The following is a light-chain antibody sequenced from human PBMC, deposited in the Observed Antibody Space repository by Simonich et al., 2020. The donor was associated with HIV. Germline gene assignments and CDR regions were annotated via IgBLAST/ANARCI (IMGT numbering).Light chain of an antibody. CDR1: QGISNS. CDR2: AAS. Sequence: DIQMTQSPSSLSASVGDRVTIPCRASQGISNSLAWYQRKPGKAPKLLLYAASRLESGVPSRFSGSGSGTDFTLTINSLQAEDVAVYYCQQFYSPPRTFGQGTKVEIK. J-gene: IGKJ1*01. CDR3: QQFYSPPRT. V-gene: IGKV1-NL1*01.